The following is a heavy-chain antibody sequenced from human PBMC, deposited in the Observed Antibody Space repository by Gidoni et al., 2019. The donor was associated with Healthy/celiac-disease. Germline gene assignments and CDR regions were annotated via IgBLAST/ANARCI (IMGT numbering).Heavy chain of an antibody. CDR1: GFTFSSYA. CDR3: AKDPASPVVVIRDY. J-gene: IGHJ4*02. CDR2: ISGSGGST. V-gene: IGHV3-23*01. D-gene: IGHD3-22*01. Sequence: EVQLLESGGGLVQPGGSLRLSCAASGFTFSSYAMRWVRQAPGKGLEWVSAISGSGGSTYYADSVKGRFTIARDNSKNTLYLQMNSLRAEDTAVYYCAKDPASPVVVIRDYWGQGTLVTVSS.